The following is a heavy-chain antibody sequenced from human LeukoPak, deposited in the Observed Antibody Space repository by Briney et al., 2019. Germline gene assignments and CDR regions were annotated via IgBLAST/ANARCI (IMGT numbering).Heavy chain of an antibody. CDR3: AREDTAMVDY. V-gene: IGHV3-21*01. J-gene: IGHJ4*02. D-gene: IGHD5-18*01. Sequence: PGGSLRLFCAASGFTFSSYSMNWVRQAPGKGLEWVSSISSSSSYIYYADSVKGRFTISRDNAKNSLYLQMNSLRAEDTAVYYCAREDTAMVDYWGQGTLVTVSS. CDR1: GFTFSSYS. CDR2: ISSSSSYI.